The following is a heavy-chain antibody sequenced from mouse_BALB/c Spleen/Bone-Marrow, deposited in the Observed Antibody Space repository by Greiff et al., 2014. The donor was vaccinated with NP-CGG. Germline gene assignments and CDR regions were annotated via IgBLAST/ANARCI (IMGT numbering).Heavy chain of an antibody. V-gene: IGHV2-9*02. Sequence: QVQLKHSGPGLVAPSQSLTITCTVSGFSLASYGIHWVRQPPGKGLEWLGVIWAGGATNYNSALMSRLSISKDNSKSQVFLKMNSLQIDDTAMFYCTRERGGDGYYDFDYWGQGTIFTVSS. J-gene: IGHJ2*01. CDR1: GFSLASYG. D-gene: IGHD2-3*01. CDR2: IWAGGAT. CDR3: TRERGGDGYYDFDY.